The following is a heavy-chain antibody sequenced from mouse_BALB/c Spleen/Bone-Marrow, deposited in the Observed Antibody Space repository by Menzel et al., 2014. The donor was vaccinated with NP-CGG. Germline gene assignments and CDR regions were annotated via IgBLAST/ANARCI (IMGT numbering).Heavy chain of an antibody. V-gene: IGHV5-12-1*01. Sequence: EVQLVESGGGLVKPGGSLKLSCAASGFAFSSYDMSWVRQTPEKRLEWVAYISSGGGSTYYPDTAKGRFTISRDNAKNTLYLQMSSLKSEDTAMYYCARHGTTATFFAYWGQGTLVTVSA. CDR3: ARHGTTATFFAY. CDR1: GFAFSSYD. CDR2: ISSGGGST. D-gene: IGHD1-2*01. J-gene: IGHJ3*01.